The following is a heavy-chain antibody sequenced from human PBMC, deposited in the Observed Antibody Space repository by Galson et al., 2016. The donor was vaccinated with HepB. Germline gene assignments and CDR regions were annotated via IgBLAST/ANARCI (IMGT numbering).Heavy chain of an antibody. CDR2: FDSEHAET. Sequence: SVKVSCKVSGYSLSELSMHWVRQAPGKGLEWMASFDSEHAETIYAQNFQGRVTMNEDSSIDTAYMELSSLRSVDTAVYYCASGVATSTLEYWGQGTLVTVSS. CDR1: GYSLSELS. V-gene: IGHV1-24*01. D-gene: IGHD2-21*02. CDR3: ASGVATSTLEY. J-gene: IGHJ4*02.